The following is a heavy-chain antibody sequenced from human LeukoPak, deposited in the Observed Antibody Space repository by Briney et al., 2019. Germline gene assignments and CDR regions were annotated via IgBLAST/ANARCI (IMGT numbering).Heavy chain of an antibody. CDR2: INHSGST. V-gene: IGHV4-34*01. J-gene: IGHJ5*02. CDR3: ARGRYSSSWRWFDT. CDR1: GGSFSGYY. Sequence: PSETLSVTCAVYGGSFSGYYWSWIRQPPGKGLEWIGEINHSGSTNYNPSLKSRVTISVDTSKNQFSLKLSSVTAADTAVYYCARGRYSSSWRWFDTWVQGPLVTVSS. D-gene: IGHD6-6*01.